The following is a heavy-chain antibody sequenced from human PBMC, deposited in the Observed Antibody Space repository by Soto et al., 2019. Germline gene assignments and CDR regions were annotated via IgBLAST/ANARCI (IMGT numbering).Heavy chain of an antibody. J-gene: IGHJ4*02. CDR3: GYRPFGFGSGWNFDF. V-gene: IGHV2-5*02. CDR2: IHWDDEK. CDR1: GFSLNTRGVG. D-gene: IGHD6-19*01. Sequence: QITLKESGPTLVIPTQTLTLTCTFSGFSLNTRGVGVGWIRQPPGKALEWVALIHWDDEKRYSPSLRNTLTITQGTSKTPVVHIMTNIDPWDTSTYYWGYRPFGFGSGWNFDFWGQGILVTVSS.